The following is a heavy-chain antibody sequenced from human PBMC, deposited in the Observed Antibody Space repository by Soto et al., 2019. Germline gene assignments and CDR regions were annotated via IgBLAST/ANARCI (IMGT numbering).Heavy chain of an antibody. D-gene: IGHD3-10*01. J-gene: IGHJ4*02. CDR2: IYYSGST. CDR1: GGSISSGGYY. CDR3: ARGAITMVRGPDY. V-gene: IGHV4-31*03. Sequence: SETLSLTCTVSGGSISSGGYYWSWIRQHPGKGLEWIGYIYYSGSTCYNPSLKSRVTISVDTSKNQFSLKLSSVTAADTAVYYCARGAITMVRGPDYWGQGTLVTVSS.